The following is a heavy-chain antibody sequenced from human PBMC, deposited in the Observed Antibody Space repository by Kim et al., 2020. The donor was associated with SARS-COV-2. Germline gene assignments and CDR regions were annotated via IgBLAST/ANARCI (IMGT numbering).Heavy chain of an antibody. Sequence: GGSLRLSCAASGFSFSNYGMSWVRQAPGKGLEWVSAISESGENTYYTDSVKGRLTISRDNSNSTLYLQMHSLRAEDTAIYFCAREGSTSYNSFDPWGQG. J-gene: IGHJ5*02. V-gene: IGHV3-23*01. D-gene: IGHD1-26*01. CDR2: ISESGENT. CDR3: AREGSTSYNSFDP. CDR1: GFSFSNYG.